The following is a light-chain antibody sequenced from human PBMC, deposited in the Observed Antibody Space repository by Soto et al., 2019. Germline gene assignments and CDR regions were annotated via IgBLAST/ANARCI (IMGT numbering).Light chain of an antibody. CDR1: QSIRSY. CDR2: AAS. V-gene: IGKV1-39*01. CDR3: QQNYIIPLI. Sequence: DIQMTQSPSSLSASVGDRVTITCRASQSIRSYLNWYQQKPGKAPKVLIYAASSLQSGVPPRFSGSGSGTDFTLTISSLQPEDFATYYCQQNYIIPLIFAGGTKVEIK. J-gene: IGKJ4*01.